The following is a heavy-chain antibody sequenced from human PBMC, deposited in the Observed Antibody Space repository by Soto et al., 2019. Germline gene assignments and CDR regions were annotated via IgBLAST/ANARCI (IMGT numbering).Heavy chain of an antibody. CDR3: AKDRVFVVVPAAYGMDV. D-gene: IGHD2-2*01. V-gene: IGHV3-23*01. Sequence: LRLSCAASGFTFSSYAMSWVRQAPGKGLEWVSAISGSGGSTYYADSVKGRFTISRDNSKNTLYLQMNSLRAEDTAVYYCAKDRVFVVVPAAYGMDVWGQGTTVTVS. J-gene: IGHJ6*02. CDR2: ISGSGGST. CDR1: GFTFSSYA.